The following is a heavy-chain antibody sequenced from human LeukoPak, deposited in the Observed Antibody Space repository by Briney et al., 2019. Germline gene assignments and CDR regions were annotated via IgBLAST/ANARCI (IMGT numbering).Heavy chain of an antibody. CDR3: ATARGYSAYEY. CDR1: GFAVNNAW. J-gene: IGHJ3*01. CDR2: IKIKTDGGTT. D-gene: IGHD5-12*01. Sequence: GGSLRLSCAASGFAVNNAWMTWVRQAPGKGLEWGGRIKIKTDGGTTDFAAPVNGRFTISRDDSENTLYLQMNSLKAEDTAIYYCATARGYSAYEYWGRGTMVTVSS. V-gene: IGHV3-15*01.